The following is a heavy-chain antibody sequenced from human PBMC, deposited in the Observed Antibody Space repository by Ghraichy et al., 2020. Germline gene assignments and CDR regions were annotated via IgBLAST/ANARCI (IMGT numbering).Heavy chain of an antibody. D-gene: IGHD6-13*01. CDR1: GYTFTSYD. V-gene: IGHV1-18*01. CDR2: LSGYNDNA. CDR3: ARGGSSWLDY. J-gene: IGHJ4*02. Sequence: ASVKVSYKASGYTFTSYDISWVRQAPGQGLEWMGWLSGYNDNANYVQKLQGRVTMTTDTSTSTAYMELRSLRSDDTAVYYCARGGSSWLDYWGQGTLVTVSS.